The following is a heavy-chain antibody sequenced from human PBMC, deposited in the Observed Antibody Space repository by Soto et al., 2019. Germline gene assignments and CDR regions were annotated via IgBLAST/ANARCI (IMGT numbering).Heavy chain of an antibody. CDR1: GFTFSNYA. CDR2: ITGGDGST. CDR3: ARWVGGYDILTGYPFDY. V-gene: IGHV3-23*01. J-gene: IGHJ4*02. Sequence: GGSLRLSCAASGFTFSNYAMIWVRQAPGKELEWVSSITGGDGSTSYADSVKGRFTISRDNSKNTLYLQMNSLRAEDTAVYYCARWVGGYDILTGYPFDYWGQGTLVTVSS. D-gene: IGHD3-9*01.